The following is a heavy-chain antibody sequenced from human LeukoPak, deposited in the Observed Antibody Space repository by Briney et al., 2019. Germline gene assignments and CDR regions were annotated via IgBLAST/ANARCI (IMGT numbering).Heavy chain of an antibody. CDR1: GFTFSSYA. CDR3: ARDREVPAAPDAFDI. D-gene: IGHD2-2*01. CDR2: ISGSGGST. V-gene: IGHV3-23*01. J-gene: IGHJ3*02. Sequence: PGGSLRLSCAASGFTFSSYAMSWVRQAPGKGLEWVSAISGSGGSTYYADSVKGRFTISRDNAKNSLYLQMNSLRAEDTAVYYCARDREVPAAPDAFDIWGQGTMVTVSS.